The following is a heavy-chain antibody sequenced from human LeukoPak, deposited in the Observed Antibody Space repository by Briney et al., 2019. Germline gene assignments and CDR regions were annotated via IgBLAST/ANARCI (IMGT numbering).Heavy chain of an antibody. D-gene: IGHD2-21*01. J-gene: IGHJ4*02. Sequence: GGSLRLSCVVSGFTFSSYAMTWVRQAPGKGLEWVSAISGGGDTTYYADSVKGRFTISRDDSKNTLYLQMNSLRAEDAAVYFCAKAPVTSCRGAYCYPFDSWGQGTLVTVSS. CDR2: ISGGGDTT. CDR1: GFTFSSYA. V-gene: IGHV3-23*01. CDR3: AKAPVTSCRGAYCYPFDS.